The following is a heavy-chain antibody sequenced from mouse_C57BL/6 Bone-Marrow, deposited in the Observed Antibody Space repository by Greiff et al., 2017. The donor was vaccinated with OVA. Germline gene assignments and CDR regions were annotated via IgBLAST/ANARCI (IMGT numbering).Heavy chain of an antibody. CDR1: GYTFTEYT. V-gene: IGHV1-62-2*01. J-gene: IGHJ3*01. CDR2: FYPGSGSI. D-gene: IGHD2-14*01. CDR3: ARHEERGIGYRPFFAY. Sequence: QVQLQQSGAELVKPGASVKLSCKASGYTFTEYTIHWVKQRSGQGLEWIGWFYPGSGSIKYNEKFKDKATLTADKSSSTVFMELSRLTSEDSAVYFCARHEERGIGYRPFFAYWGQGTLVTVSA.